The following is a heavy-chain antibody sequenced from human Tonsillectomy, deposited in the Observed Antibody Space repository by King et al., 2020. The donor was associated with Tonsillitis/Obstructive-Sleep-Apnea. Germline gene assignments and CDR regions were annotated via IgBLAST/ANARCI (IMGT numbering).Heavy chain of an antibody. Sequence: VQLVESGGGLVKPGGSLRLSCAASGFTFSHAWMTWVRQAPGKGLKWVGRIKSKTHGGTTDYAAPVKGRFTISRDDSKNKLYLQMNSLKTEDTAVYYCTTYQMVVAGAYFDYWGRGTLVTVSS. J-gene: IGHJ4*02. D-gene: IGHD6-19*01. CDR2: IKSKTHGGTT. V-gene: IGHV3-15*01. CDR1: GFTFSHAW. CDR3: TTYQMVVAGAYFDY.